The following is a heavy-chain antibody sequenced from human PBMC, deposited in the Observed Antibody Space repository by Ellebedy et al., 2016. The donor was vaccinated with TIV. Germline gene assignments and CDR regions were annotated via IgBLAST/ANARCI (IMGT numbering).Heavy chain of an antibody. CDR1: GFTFSSYW. CDR3: AREGDCSSTSCYGGGDFDY. V-gene: IGHV3-74*01. J-gene: IGHJ4*02. Sequence: GESLKISCAASGFTFSSYWMHWVRQAPGTGLVWVSLINSDGSRTTYADSVKGRFTISRDNAKNSLYLQMNSLRAEDTAVYYCAREGDCSSTSCYGGGDFDYWGQGTLVTVSP. CDR2: INSDGSRT. D-gene: IGHD2-2*01.